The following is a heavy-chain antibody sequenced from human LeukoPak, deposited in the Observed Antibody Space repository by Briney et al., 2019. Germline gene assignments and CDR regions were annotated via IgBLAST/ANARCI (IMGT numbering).Heavy chain of an antibody. J-gene: IGHJ4*02. D-gene: IGHD2-2*01. CDR1: GFTFSSYA. CDR3: ARDGYCSSTSCQTNSKFDY. V-gene: IGHV3-30-3*01. Sequence: GGSLRLSCAASGFTFSSYAMHWVRQAPGKGLEWVAVISYHGSNKYYADSVKGRLTISRDNSKNTLYLQMNSLRAEDTAVYYCARDGYCSSTSCQTNSKFDYWGQGTLVTVSS. CDR2: ISYHGSNK.